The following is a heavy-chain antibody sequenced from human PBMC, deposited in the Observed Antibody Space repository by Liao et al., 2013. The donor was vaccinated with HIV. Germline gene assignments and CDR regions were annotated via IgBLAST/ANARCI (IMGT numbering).Heavy chain of an antibody. CDR3: ARGVWGRVTCEGFVCYYYYYYMDA. V-gene: IGHV4-34*01. CDR2: VNHSGST. D-gene: IGHD3-16*01. CDR1: GGSFSGYY. Sequence: QVQLQQWGAGLLKPSETLSLTCAVYGGSFSGYYWSWIRQPPREGAWSGLGKVNHSGSTNYNPSLKSRVTVSVDPSKNQFSLKLRSVTAADTAMYYCARGVWGRVTCEGFVCYYYYYYMDAWGKGTSVTVSS. J-gene: IGHJ6*03.